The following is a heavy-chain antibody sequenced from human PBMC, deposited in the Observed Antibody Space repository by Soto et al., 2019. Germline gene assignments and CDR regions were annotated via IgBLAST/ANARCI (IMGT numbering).Heavy chain of an antibody. V-gene: IGHV1-18*01. CDR2: ISSYNGDT. J-gene: IGHJ6*02. D-gene: IGHD3-16*01. Sequence: ASVKVSCKASGYTFTRSGISWVRQAPGQGPEWMGWISSYNGDTNYAQTFQGRVTMTTDTSTSTAYMELRSLRSDDTAVYYCARLGVAPYYYYGMYVWGQGTPVTVSS. CDR3: ARLGVAPYYYYGMYV. CDR1: GYTFTRSG.